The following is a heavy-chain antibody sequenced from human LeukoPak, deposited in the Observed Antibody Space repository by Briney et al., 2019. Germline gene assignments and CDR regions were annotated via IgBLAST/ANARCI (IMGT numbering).Heavy chain of an antibody. CDR1: GGSISSYY. J-gene: IGHJ4*02. CDR3: ASESMVRGVTFDY. CDR2: IYYSGST. V-gene: IGHV4-59*01. Sequence: SETLSLTCTVSGGSISSYYWSWIRQPPGKGLEWIGYIYYSGSTNYNPSLKSRVTISVDTSKNQFSLKLSSVTAADTAVYYCASESMVRGVTFDYWGQGTLATVSS. D-gene: IGHD3-10*01.